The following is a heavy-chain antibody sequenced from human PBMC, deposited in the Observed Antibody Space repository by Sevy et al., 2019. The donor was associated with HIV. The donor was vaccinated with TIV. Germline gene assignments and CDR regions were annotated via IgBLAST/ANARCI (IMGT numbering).Heavy chain of an antibody. CDR1: GGSISSSSYY. V-gene: IGHV4-39*01. CDR3: ARQLVDYHLGELSWGY. Sequence: SETLSLTCTVSGGSISSSSYYWGWIRQPPGKGLEWIGSIYYSGSTYYNPSLKSRVTISVDTSKNQFSLKLSSVTAAETAVYYCARQLVDYHLGELSWGYWGQGTLVTVSS. J-gene: IGHJ4*02. CDR2: IYYSGST. D-gene: IGHD3-16*02.